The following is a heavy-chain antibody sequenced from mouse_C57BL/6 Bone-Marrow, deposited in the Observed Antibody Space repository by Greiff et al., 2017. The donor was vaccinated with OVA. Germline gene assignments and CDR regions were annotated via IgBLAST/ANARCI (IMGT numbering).Heavy chain of an antibody. Sequence: VHVKQSVAELVRPGASVKLSCTASGFNIKNTYMHWVKQRPEQGLEWIGRIDPANGNTKYAPKFQGKATITADTSSNTAYLQLSSLTSEDTAIYYCASTVVATDYYAMDYWGQGTSVTVSS. D-gene: IGHD1-1*01. CDR2: IDPANGNT. V-gene: IGHV14-3*01. CDR3: ASTVVATDYYAMDY. CDR1: GFNIKNTY. J-gene: IGHJ4*01.